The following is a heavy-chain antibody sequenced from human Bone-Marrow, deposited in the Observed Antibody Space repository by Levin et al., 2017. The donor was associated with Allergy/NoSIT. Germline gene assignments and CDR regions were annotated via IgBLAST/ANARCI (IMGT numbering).Heavy chain of an antibody. V-gene: IGHV2-70*04. D-gene: IGHD2-21*02. J-gene: IGHJ3*02. CDR1: GFSLTTSGMR. CDR3: ARTQTVVVTAWDVSDI. CDR2: IDWDDDK. Sequence: SGPTLVKPTQTLTLTCTFSGFSLTTSGMRVSWIRQPPGKALEWLARIDWDDDKFYSPSLQTRLTISKDTSKNQVVLTMTNMDPVDTATYYCARTQTVVVTAWDVSDIWGQGTKVTVSS.